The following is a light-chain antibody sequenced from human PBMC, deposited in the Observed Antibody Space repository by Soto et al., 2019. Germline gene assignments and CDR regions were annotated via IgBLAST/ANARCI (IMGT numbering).Light chain of an antibody. CDR3: QVYGSSSKT. Sequence: EIVMTQSPATLSVSPGERATLSCRASQSVSSNLAWYQQKRGQAPRFLIYGASSRATGIPDRFSGSGSGTDFTLTISRLEPEDFAVYFCQVYGSSSKTFGQGTKVDIK. J-gene: IGKJ1*01. V-gene: IGKV3-20*01. CDR2: GAS. CDR1: QSVSSN.